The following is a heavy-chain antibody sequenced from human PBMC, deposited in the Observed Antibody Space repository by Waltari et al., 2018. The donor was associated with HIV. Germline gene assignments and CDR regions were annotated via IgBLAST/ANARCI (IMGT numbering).Heavy chain of an antibody. CDR3: ARISSGKGNRYFYYGLDV. J-gene: IGHJ6*02. Sequence: QVHLLQSGPEVKRPGASVKISCQAFGYTFINFDVNCLRQAAGQGPEWLGRVNHSSGKTAFPYKSEDRGTMTRDGSTDTAYMEITGLTPDDKAIYSCARISSGKGNRYFYYGLDVWGQGTPVTV. CDR2: VNHSSGKT. D-gene: IGHD3-22*01. V-gene: IGHV1-8*02. CDR1: GYTFINFD.